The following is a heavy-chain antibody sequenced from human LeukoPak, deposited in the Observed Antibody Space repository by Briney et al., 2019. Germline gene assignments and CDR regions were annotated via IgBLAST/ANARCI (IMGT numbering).Heavy chain of an antibody. CDR2: INHSGST. D-gene: IGHD2-15*01. J-gene: IGHJ3*02. CDR1: GGSFSGYY. CDR3: ARDLATYCSGGSCYQYDAFDI. V-gene: IGHV4-34*01. Sequence: PSETLSLTCAVYGGSFSGYYWSWIRQPPGKGLEWIGEINHSGSTNYNPSLKSRVTISVDTSKNQFSLKLSSVTAADTAVYYCARDLATYCSGGSCYQYDAFDIWGQGTMVTVSS.